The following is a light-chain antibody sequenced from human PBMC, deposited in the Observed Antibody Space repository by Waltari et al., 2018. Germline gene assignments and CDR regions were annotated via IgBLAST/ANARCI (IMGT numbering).Light chain of an antibody. V-gene: IGKV1-6*01. Sequence: AIQMTQSPSSLSASVGDRVTITCRESQGIRNDLGLYQQKPGKAPKLLIYGASNLHGGVPSRFSGSGSGTDFTLTISSLQPEDFATYYCLQDYNFPHSFGQGTKLEIK. CDR1: QGIRND. CDR2: GAS. J-gene: IGKJ2*03. CDR3: LQDYNFPHS.